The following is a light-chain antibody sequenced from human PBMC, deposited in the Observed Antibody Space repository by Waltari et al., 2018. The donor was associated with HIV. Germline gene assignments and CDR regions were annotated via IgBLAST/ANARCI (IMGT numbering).Light chain of an antibody. V-gene: IGLV3-21*04. J-gene: IGLJ3*02. CDR1: NIGSKS. CDR3: HVWDGSDYVSGV. Sequence: SYVLTQPPAVSVAPGEPATLICGGSNIGSKSVHWYQQRPGQAPVLVIYYNSDRPSGISERFSGSNSGNTATLTISRAEAGDEADYYCHVWDGSDYVSGVFGGGTKVTVL. CDR2: YNS.